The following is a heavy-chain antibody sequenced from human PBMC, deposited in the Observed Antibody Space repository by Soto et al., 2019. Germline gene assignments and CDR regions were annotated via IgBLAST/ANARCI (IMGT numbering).Heavy chain of an antibody. J-gene: IGHJ4*02. Sequence: ETLSLTCPVSGVSISSYYWSWIRQPPGKGLEWIGYIYYSGSTNYNPSLKSRVTISVDTSKNQFSLNLSSVTAADTAVYYCAKGASGYYNYFDYWGQGTLVTVYS. CDR2: IYYSGST. CDR1: GVSISSYY. V-gene: IGHV4-59*01. D-gene: IGHD3-3*01. CDR3: AKGASGYYNYFDY.